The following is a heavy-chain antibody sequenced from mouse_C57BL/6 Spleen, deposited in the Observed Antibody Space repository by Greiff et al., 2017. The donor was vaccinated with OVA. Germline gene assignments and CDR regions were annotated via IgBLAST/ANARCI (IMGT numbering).Heavy chain of an antibody. J-gene: IGHJ1*03. Sequence: LVESGGGLVKPGGSLKLSCAASGFTFSSYTMSWVRQTPEKRLEWVATISGGGGNTYYPDSVKGRFTISRDNAKNTLYLQMSSLRSEDTALYYCARHGGYYWYFDVWGTGTTVTVSS. CDR2: ISGGGGNT. CDR3: ARHGGYYWYFDV. V-gene: IGHV5-9*01. D-gene: IGHD2-2*01. CDR1: GFTFSSYT.